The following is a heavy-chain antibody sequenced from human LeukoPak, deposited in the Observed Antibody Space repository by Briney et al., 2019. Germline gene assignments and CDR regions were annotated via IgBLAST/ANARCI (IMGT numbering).Heavy chain of an antibody. CDR3: ARDYSGGSGRRNFDY. D-gene: IGHD3-10*01. J-gene: IGHJ4*02. CDR1: GGSISSYY. V-gene: IGHV4-4*07. Sequence: SETLSLTCTVSGGSISSYYWSWIRQPAGKGLEWIGRIYTSGTTHYNPSLKSRVTMSVDTSKNQFSLKLSSVTAADTAVYYCARDYSGGSGRRNFDYWGQGTLVTVSS. CDR2: IYTSGTT.